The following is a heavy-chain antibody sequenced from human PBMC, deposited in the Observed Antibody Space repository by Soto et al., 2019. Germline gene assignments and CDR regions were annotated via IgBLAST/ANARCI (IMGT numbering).Heavy chain of an antibody. D-gene: IGHD6-13*01. CDR3: AKTPGYSSSWHLDY. V-gene: IGHV3-30-3*02. J-gene: IGHJ4*02. CDR2: ISYDGSNK. Sequence: ARHRVLKTTGKGLEWVAVISYDGSNKYYADSVKGRFTISRDNSKNTLYLQMNSLRAEDTAVYYCAKTPGYSSSWHLDYWGQGTLVTVSS. CDR1: A.